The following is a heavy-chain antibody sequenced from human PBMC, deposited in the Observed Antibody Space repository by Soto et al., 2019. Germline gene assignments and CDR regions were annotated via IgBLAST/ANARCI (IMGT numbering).Heavy chain of an antibody. Sequence: LRLSCAASGFTFSSYGMHWVRQAPGKGLEWVAVISYDGSNKYYADSVKGRFTISRDNSKNTLSLHLNTLKPEDTAVYHCAKDRVGGTFYTPLAFWGQGXLVTVYS. V-gene: IGHV3-30*18. CDR2: ISYDGSNK. D-gene: IGHD1-7*01. CDR3: AKDRVGGTFYTPLAF. J-gene: IGHJ4*02. CDR1: GFTFSSYG.